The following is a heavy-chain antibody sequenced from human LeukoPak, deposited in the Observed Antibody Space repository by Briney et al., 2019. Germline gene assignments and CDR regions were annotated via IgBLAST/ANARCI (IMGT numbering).Heavy chain of an antibody. CDR1: GFTVSSNE. J-gene: IGHJ4*02. V-gene: IGHV3-21*01. Sequence: TGGSLRLSCAASGFTVSSNEMSWVRQAPGKGLEWVSSITGSSTYIYYADSVKGRFTISRDNAKNPLYLQMNSLRVEDTAVYYCARAPTFSGWFDYWGQGTLVTVSS. D-gene: IGHD6-19*01. CDR3: ARAPTFSGWFDY. CDR2: ITGSSTYI.